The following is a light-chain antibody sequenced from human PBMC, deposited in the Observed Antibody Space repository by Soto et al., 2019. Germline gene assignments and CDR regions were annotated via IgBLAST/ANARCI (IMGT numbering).Light chain of an antibody. V-gene: IGLV1-40*01. J-gene: IGLJ1*01. CDR3: QSYDSSLSAPYV. CDR2: GNS. CDR1: SSNIGAGYD. Sequence: QSVLTQPPSVSGAPGQRVTISCTGSSSNIGAGYDVHWYQHLPGTAPKLLIYGNSNRPSGVPDRFSGSKSGTSASLAITGLQAEDEAYYYCQSYDSSLSAPYVFGTGTKVTVL.